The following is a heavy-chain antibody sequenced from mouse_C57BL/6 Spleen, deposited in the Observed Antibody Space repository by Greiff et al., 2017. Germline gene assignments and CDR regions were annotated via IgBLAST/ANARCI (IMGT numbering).Heavy chain of an antibody. J-gene: IGHJ2*01. CDR2: IWRDGGT. Sequence: VMLLESGPGLVAPSQSLSITCTASGFSLTSYGVSWVRQPPGKGLEWLGVIWRDGGTNYHSTPISRLSISKDNSKSQVFLKLNSLQTDDTATYYGAKHEGYYYGSSYDFDYWGQGTTLTVSS. V-gene: IGHV2-3*01. CDR1: GFSLTSYG. D-gene: IGHD1-1*01. CDR3: AKHEGYYYGSSYDFDY.